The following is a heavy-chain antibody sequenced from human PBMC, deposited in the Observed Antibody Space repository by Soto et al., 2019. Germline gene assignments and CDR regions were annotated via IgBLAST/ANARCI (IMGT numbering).Heavy chain of an antibody. D-gene: IGHD3-3*01. J-gene: IGHJ6*02. CDR3: ARARLRFLEWLDQNYYYYGMDV. V-gene: IGHV1-8*01. Sequence: QVQLVQSGAEVKKPGASVKVSCKASGYTFTSYDINWVRQATGQGLEWMGWMNPNSGNTGYAQKFQGRVTMTRNTSISTAYMELSSLRSEDTAVYYCARARLRFLEWLDQNYYYYGMDVWGQGTTVTVSS. CDR1: GYTFTSYD. CDR2: MNPNSGNT.